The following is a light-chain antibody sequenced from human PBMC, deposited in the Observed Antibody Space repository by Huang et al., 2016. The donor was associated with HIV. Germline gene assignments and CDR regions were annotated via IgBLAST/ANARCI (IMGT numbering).Light chain of an antibody. CDR1: QSVSSY. J-gene: IGKJ3*01. CDR3: QQRSNWPGIT. CDR2: DAS. Sequence: EIVLTQSPATLSLSPGERATLSCRASQSVSSYLAWDQQKPGQAPRLLIYDASNRATGIPARFRGSGSGTDFTLTISSLEPEDFAVYYCQQRSNWPGITFGPGTKVDIK. V-gene: IGKV3-11*01.